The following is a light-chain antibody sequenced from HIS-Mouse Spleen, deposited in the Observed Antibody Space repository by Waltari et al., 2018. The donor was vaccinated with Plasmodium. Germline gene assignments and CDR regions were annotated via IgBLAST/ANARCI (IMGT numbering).Light chain of an antibody. CDR3: QQSYSTWT. V-gene: IGKV1-39*01. CDR1: QSISSY. J-gene: IGKJ1*01. Sequence: DIQMTQSPSSLSASVGARVTITCRESQSISSYLNCYQQKPEKAPKLLIYAASSLKRGVPSRFSGSGSGTDFTLSISSLQPEDFATYYCQQSYSTWTFGQGTKVEIK. CDR2: AAS.